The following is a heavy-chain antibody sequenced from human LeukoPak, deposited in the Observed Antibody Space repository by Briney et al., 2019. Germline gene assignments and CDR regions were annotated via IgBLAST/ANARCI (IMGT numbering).Heavy chain of an antibody. J-gene: IGHJ5*02. CDR1: GYVFTDYY. CDR2: INPSGDNT. D-gene: IGHD5-12*01. CDR3: ARDNSLGDSAWWFDP. V-gene: IGHV1-46*01. Sequence: GASVKVSCKASGYVFTDYYMHWVRQAPGQGLEWMGIINPSGDNTWYAQKFQGRVTLTRDMATSTDYMEVSSLRSEDTAVYYCARDNSLGDSAWWFDPWGQGTLVTVSS.